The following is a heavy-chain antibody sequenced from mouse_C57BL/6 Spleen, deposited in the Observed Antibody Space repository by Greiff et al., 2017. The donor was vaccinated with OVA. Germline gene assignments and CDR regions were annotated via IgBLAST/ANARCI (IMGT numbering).Heavy chain of an antibody. J-gene: IGHJ1*03. CDR2: IYPGDGDT. D-gene: IGHD1-1*01. CDR3: ARVDYGSSTGYFDV. V-gene: IGHV1-82*01. Sequence: VQLQQSGPELVKPGASVKLSCTASGYAFSSSWMNWVKQRPGKGLEWIGRIYPGDGDTNYNGKFKGKATLTADKSSSTAYMQLSSLTSEDSAVYFWARVDYGSSTGYFDVWGTGTTVTVSS. CDR1: GYAFSSSW.